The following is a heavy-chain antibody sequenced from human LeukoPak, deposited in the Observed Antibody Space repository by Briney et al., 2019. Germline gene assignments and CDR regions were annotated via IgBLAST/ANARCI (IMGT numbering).Heavy chain of an antibody. D-gene: IGHD1-1*01. V-gene: IGHV4-34*01. CDR3: ARGRGWNDVNNYYYGMDV. Sequence: SETLSLTCAVYGGSFRGYYWSWVRQPPGKGLEWIGEINQSGSTNYNPSLKSRGTISVDTSKNQLSLKLSSVTAADTAVYYCARGRGWNDVNNYYYGMDVWGQGTTVTVSS. CDR1: GGSFRGYY. CDR2: INQSGST. J-gene: IGHJ6*02.